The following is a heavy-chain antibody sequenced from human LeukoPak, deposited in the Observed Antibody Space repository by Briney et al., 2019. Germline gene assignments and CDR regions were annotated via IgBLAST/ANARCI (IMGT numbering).Heavy chain of an antibody. V-gene: IGHV3-21*01. Sequence: GESLRLSCVVSGFTLSGHSINWVGQAPPKGLAWVSSISISSSYIYYTDSAKGRFTTSRDNARNTLFLQMNSLSAGNTAGYYCARGRYNYGYIFDCGGQGTLLTVSS. J-gene: IGHJ4*02. CDR2: ISISSSYI. CDR3: ARGRYNYGYIFDC. CDR1: GFTLSGHS. D-gene: IGHD5-18*01.